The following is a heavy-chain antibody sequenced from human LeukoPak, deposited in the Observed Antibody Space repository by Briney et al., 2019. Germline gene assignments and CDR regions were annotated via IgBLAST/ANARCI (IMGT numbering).Heavy chain of an antibody. V-gene: IGHV3-23*01. J-gene: IGHJ4*02. D-gene: IGHD1-26*01. CDR2: ISGGGGGT. CDR1: GFTFTSYS. Sequence: GGSLRLSCAASGFTFTSYSMNWVRQAPGKGLEWVSTISGGGGGTYYADSVKGRFTISRDNSKNTLYLQVNSLRAEDTAVYYCAKGGKWDVTPFDYWGQGTLVTVSS. CDR3: AKGGKWDVTPFDY.